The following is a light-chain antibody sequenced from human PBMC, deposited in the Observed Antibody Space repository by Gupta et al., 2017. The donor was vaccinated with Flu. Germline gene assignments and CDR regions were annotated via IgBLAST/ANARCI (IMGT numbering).Light chain of an antibody. CDR3: SSYTASATHL. Sequence: TSSDVGAYDYVSWYQRHPGKAPKLLIYEISNRPSGLSDRFSGSKSGNTASLTISGLQAEDEADYYCSSYTASATHLFGGGTKLTVL. CDR1: SSDVGAYDY. V-gene: IGLV2-14*01. J-gene: IGLJ2*01. CDR2: EIS.